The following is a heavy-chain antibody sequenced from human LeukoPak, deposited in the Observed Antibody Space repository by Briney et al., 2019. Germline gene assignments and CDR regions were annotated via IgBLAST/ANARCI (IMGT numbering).Heavy chain of an antibody. CDR3: ARSSYSSSSSV. V-gene: IGHV3-7*03. D-gene: IGHD6-6*01. CDR2: INSDGSEG. J-gene: IGHJ3*01. CDR1: GFTFSGFW. Sequence: GGSLRLSCAVSGFTFSGFWMSWSRQAPGKGLEWVASINSDGSEGYYADVVKGRFTMSRDNAKNSLYLQINSLRAEDTAVYYCARSSYSSSSSVWGQGTMVTVSS.